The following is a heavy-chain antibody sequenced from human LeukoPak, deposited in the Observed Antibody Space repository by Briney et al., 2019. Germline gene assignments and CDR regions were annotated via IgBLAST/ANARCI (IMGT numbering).Heavy chain of an antibody. Sequence: SETLSLTCLVAGGSLSGYYWNWIRRPPGKGLEWVGYVYYTGSTSYNPSLKSRLSISVDTAKSPFYLKLSSVTAADTAVYYCASHGCSSHYVLTWGQGTLVTVSS. D-gene: IGHD3-10*02. CDR3: ASHGCSSHYVLT. J-gene: IGHJ4*02. CDR1: GGSLSGYY. V-gene: IGHV4-59*08. CDR2: VYYTGST.